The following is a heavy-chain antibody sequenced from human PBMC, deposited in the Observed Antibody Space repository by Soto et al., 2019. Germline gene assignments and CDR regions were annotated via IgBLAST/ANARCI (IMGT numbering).Heavy chain of an antibody. CDR3: AREAAGYSEYFDY. Sequence: GGSLRLSCAASGFTFSRYGMHWVRQPPGKGLEWVSSISKSGSYIYYADSLRGRFTISRDNAKDSLYLQINALRVEDTAVYYRAREAAGYSEYFDYWGHGTLVTVSS. V-gene: IGHV3-21*01. CDR2: ISKSGSYI. J-gene: IGHJ4*01. CDR1: GFTFSRYG. D-gene: IGHD6-25*01.